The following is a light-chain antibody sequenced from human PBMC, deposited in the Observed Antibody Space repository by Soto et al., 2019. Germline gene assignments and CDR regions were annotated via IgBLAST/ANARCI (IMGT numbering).Light chain of an antibody. V-gene: IGKV3-20*01. CDR1: HTISSSY. J-gene: IGKJ4*01. Sequence: EVVLTQSPGTLSLSRGERATLSCRASHTISSSYLAWYQRTPGQPPRLLIYGASSRATGIPDRFSGSGSGTDFTLTISRLDPEDFAVYYCQHYATYPLTFGGGTKVDI. CDR3: QHYATYPLT. CDR2: GAS.